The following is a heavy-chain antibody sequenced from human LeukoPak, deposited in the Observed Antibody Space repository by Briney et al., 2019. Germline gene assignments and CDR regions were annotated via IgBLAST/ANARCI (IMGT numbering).Heavy chain of an antibody. D-gene: IGHD6-6*01. CDR3: AKARPAIAARVGYYYGLDV. CDR2: ISYDGSNK. V-gene: IGHV3-30*18. J-gene: IGHJ6*02. CDR1: GFTFISYG. Sequence: PGGSLRLSCAASGFTFISYGMHWARQAPGKGLEWVAVISYDGSNKYYADSVKGRTTISRDNSKNTLYLQMNTLRAEDTAVYYCAKARPAIAARVGYYYGLDVWGQGATVSASS.